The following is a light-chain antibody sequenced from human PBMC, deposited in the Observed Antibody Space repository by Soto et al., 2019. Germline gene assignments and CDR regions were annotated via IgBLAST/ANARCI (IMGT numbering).Light chain of an antibody. CDR1: TSNIAGNT. CDR3: ATWDDSLNAAV. J-gene: IGLJ7*01. V-gene: IGLV1-44*01. Sequence: QSAVTQPPSLSGTPGQRVTISCSGSTSNIAGNTVHWYQHLPETAPKLLIYIDDQRPSGVPDRFSGSKSGTSASLAISGLQSEDEADYYCATWDDSLNAAVFGGGTQLTVL. CDR2: IDD.